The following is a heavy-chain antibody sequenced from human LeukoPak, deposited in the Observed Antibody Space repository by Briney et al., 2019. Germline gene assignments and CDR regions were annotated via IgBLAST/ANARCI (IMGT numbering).Heavy chain of an antibody. D-gene: IGHD6-6*01. CDR3: ARPSSSARRYYFDY. Sequence: GGSLRLSCAASGFTFSRYWMSWVRQAPGKGLEWVANIKQDGSEKYYVDSVKGRFTISRDNAKNSLYLQMNSLRAEDTAVYYCARPSSSARRYYFDYWGQGTLVTVSS. V-gene: IGHV3-7*01. J-gene: IGHJ4*02. CDR1: GFTFSRYW. CDR2: IKQDGSEK.